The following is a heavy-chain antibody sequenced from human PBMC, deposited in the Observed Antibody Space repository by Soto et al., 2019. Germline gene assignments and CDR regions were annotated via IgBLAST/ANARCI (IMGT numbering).Heavy chain of an antibody. J-gene: IGHJ5*02. CDR3: ARTHRVVVVAATIDPSGNGVDP. CDR1: GGSFSGYY. D-gene: IGHD2-15*01. Sequence: QVQLQQWGAGLLKPSETLSLTCAVYGGSFSGYYWSWIRQPPGKGLEWIGEINHSGRTNYNPSRKSRITISVDTSKDQFSMKLSSVTAADTAVYYYARTHRVVVVAATIDPSGNGVDPWGQGTLVTVSS. CDR2: INHSGRT. V-gene: IGHV4-34*01.